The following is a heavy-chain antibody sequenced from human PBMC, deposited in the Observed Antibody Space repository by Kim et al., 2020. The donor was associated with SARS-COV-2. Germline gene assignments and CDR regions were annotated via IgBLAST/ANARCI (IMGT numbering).Heavy chain of an antibody. V-gene: IGHV3-48*04. CDR2: ISSSSSTI. CDR3: ARGDEWELPSPLSD. CDR1: GFTFSSYS. Sequence: GGSLRLSCAASGFTFSSYSMNWVRQAPGKGLEWVSYISSSSSTIYYADSVKGRFTISRDNAKNSLYLQMNSLRAEDTAVYYCARGDEWELPSPLSDRGQGTLVHVSS. J-gene: IGHJ4*02. D-gene: IGHD1-26*01.